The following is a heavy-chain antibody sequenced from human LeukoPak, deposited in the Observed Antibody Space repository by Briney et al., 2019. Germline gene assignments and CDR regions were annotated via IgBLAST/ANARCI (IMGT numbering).Heavy chain of an antibody. CDR3: ARVVVAVAVDTPESVLRES. V-gene: IGHV1-69*01. CDR1: GDTFERYA. J-gene: IGHJ4*02. D-gene: IGHD6-19*01. Sequence: SVKVSCKTSGDTFERYAVAWVRQAPGQGLEWMGGVIPMFDTTDYVEKFKGRLTITADESTSTVYMDLTNLRSEDTAFYFCARVVVAVAVDTPESVLRESWGQGTLVIVSS. CDR2: VIPMFDTT.